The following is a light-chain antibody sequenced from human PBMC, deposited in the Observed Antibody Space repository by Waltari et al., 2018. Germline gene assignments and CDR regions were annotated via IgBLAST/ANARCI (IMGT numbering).Light chain of an antibody. CDR1: NIGGKS. Sequence: SYVLTQPPSVSVAPGKTATITCGGNNIGGKSVPWYQQKPGQAPVLVVYNDNDRPSGIPERFSGSNSGNTATLTISRVEVGDEADYYCQLWDIGSDHKVFGSGTNVIVL. CDR3: QLWDIGSDHKV. CDR2: NDN. V-gene: IGLV3-21*03. J-gene: IGLJ1*01.